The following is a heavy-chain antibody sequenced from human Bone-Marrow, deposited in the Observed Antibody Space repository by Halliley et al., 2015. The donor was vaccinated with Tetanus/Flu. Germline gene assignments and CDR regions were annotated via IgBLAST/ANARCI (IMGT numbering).Heavy chain of an antibody. Sequence: EGVSSIGTASDTYYLGSVKGRFAISRENAKNPLYLQRNSLRAEDTAVYYCARAGSSYHYYGMDVWGQGTTVTVSS. V-gene: IGHV3-13*01. D-gene: IGHD3-10*01. CDR3: ARAGSSYHYYGMDV. CDR2: IGTASDT. J-gene: IGHJ6*02.